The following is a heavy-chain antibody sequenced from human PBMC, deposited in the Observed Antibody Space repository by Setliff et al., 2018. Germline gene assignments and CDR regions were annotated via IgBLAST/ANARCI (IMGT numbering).Heavy chain of an antibody. CDR1: GGSISSYY. V-gene: IGHV4-59*01. CDR3: ARDGLGAFSLRSMDV. D-gene: IGHD3-3*02. J-gene: IGHJ6*04. Sequence: SETLSLTCTVSGGSISSYYWSWIRQPPGKGLEWIGYIDYSGSTNYNPSLKSRVTISLDTFKNQFSLQLSSVTAADTAVYYCARDGLGAFSLRSMDVWGKGTTVTVSS. CDR2: IDYSGST.